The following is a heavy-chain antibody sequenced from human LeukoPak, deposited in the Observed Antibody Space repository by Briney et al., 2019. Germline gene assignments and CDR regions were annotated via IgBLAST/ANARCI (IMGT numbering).Heavy chain of an antibody. J-gene: IGHJ4*02. Sequence: GGSLRLSCAASGFTFSSNYMSWVRRAPGKGLEWVSAISGSGGSTYYADSVKGRFTISRDNSKNTLYLQMNSLRAEDTAVYYCAKNSGYYYPDYWGQGTLVTVSS. D-gene: IGHD3-22*01. CDR3: AKNSGYYYPDY. CDR2: ISGSGGST. CDR1: GFTFSSNY. V-gene: IGHV3-23*01.